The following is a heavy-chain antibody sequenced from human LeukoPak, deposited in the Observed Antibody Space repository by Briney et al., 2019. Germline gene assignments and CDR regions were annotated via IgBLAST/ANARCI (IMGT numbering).Heavy chain of an antibody. J-gene: IGHJ2*01. Sequence: ASVKVSCKASGYTFTSYDINWVRQAPGQGLEWMGWINPNSGGTNYAQKFQGRVTMTRDTSISTAYMELSRLRSDDTAVYYCARDGGSGWYFDLWGRGTLVTVSS. CDR2: INPNSGGT. V-gene: IGHV1-2*02. D-gene: IGHD3-16*01. CDR3: ARDGGSGWYFDL. CDR1: GYTFTSYD.